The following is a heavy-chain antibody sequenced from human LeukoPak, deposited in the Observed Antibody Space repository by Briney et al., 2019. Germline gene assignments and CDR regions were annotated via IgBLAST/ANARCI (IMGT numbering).Heavy chain of an antibody. D-gene: IGHD3-9*01. V-gene: IGHV4-31*03. CDR1: GDSISSGGHY. J-gene: IGHJ4*02. Sequence: PSETLSLTCTVSGDSISSGGHYWSWIRQRPGKGLEWIGNIYYSGGTHYNPSLKSRLTISVETSQNHFSLTLSSVTAADTAVYYCARATHHDISAFDYWGQGTLVTVSS. CDR3: ARATHHDISAFDY. CDR2: IYYSGGT.